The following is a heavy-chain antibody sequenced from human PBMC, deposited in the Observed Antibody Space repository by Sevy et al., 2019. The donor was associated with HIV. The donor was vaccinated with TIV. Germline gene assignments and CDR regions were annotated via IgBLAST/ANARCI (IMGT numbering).Heavy chain of an antibody. CDR2: IIPIFGTA. V-gene: IGHV1-69*13. J-gene: IGHJ3*02. Sequence: ASVKVSCKASGGTFSSYAISWVRQAPGQGLEWMGGIIPIFGTANYAQKFQGRVTITADESTSTAYMELSSLRSEDTAVYYCARYGDCSSTSCYGAFDIWGQGTMVTVSS. D-gene: IGHD2-2*01. CDR3: ARYGDCSSTSCYGAFDI. CDR1: GGTFSSYA.